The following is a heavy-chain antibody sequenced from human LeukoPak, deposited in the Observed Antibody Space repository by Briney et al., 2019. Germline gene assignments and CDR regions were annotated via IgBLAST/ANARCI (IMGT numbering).Heavy chain of an antibody. CDR2: ISGSGGST. D-gene: IGHD3-9*01. V-gene: IGHV3-23*01. J-gene: IGHJ4*02. CDR1: GFTFSSYA. CDR3: NGGILTGYYSYFDY. Sequence: GGSLRLSCAASGFTFSSYAMSWVRQAPGKGLEWVSAISGSGGSTYYADSVKGRFTTSRDNSKNTLYLQMNSLRAEDTAVYYCNGGILTGYYSYFDYWGQGTLVTVSS.